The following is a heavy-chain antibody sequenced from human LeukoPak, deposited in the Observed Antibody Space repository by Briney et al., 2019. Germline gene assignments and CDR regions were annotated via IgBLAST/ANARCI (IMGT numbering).Heavy chain of an antibody. CDR1: GFIFSNYG. V-gene: IGHV3-23*01. D-gene: IGHD5-24*01. CDR2: ISGSGDTT. J-gene: IGHJ4*02. CDR3: ARAAMGDPLEMATMED. Sequence: GGSLRLSCAASGFIFSNYGMNWVRQSPGKGLEWVSSISGSGDTTNYADSMKGRFTISRDKSKNMLYLQMNSLRAEDTAVYYCARAAMGDPLEMATMEDWGQGTLVTVSS.